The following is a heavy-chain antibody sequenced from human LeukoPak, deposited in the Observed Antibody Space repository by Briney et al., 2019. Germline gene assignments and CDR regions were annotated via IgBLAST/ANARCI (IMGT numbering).Heavy chain of an antibody. CDR2: IKPGSGST. CDR1: GYTFTTYW. D-gene: IGHD2-15*01. V-gene: IGHV1-46*01. Sequence: ASVKVSCKASGYTFTTYWVHWVRQAPGQGLEWMGIIKPGSGSTAYAQKFQGRVTLTSDTSTRTVYMDLSSLKSEDTAVYYCARDYSLAFDYWGQGTLVTVSS. CDR3: ARDYSLAFDY. J-gene: IGHJ4*02.